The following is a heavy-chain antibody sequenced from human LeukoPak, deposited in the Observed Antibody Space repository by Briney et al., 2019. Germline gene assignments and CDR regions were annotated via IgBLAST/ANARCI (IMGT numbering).Heavy chain of an antibody. V-gene: IGHV4-4*07. J-gene: IGHJ5*02. CDR1: GGSISSYY. CDR2: IYTSGST. Sequence: PSETLSLTCTVSGGSISSYYWSWIRQPAGKGLEWIGRIYTSGSTNYNPSLKSRVTISVDKSKNQFSLKLSSVTAADTAVYYCPRRPPEGRRRAQRFHPRGQGTLVTVSS. D-gene: IGHD1-1*01. CDR3: PRRPPEGRRRAQRFHP.